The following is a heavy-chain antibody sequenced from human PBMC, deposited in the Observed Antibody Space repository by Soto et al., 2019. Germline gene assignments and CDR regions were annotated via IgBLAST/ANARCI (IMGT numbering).Heavy chain of an antibody. D-gene: IGHD3-22*01. J-gene: IGHJ3*02. CDR2: NSSGGDNT. Sequence: EVQLLESGGGLRQPGGSLRLSCVASGYNFNKYAVSWVRQAPGKGLEWVSANSSGGDNTHYADSVKGRFTITRDNSMNMLYLEINSLTVEDTAVYYSVRRAQYFDGTGFHAFDIWGQGTRVTVSS. V-gene: IGHV3-23*01. CDR3: VRRAQYFDGTGFHAFDI. CDR1: GYNFNKYA.